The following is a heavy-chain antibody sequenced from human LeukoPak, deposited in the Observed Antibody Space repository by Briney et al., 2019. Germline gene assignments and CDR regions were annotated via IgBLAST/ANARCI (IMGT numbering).Heavy chain of an antibody. V-gene: IGHV1-2*02. D-gene: IGHD4-17*01. CDR3: AREVSWDWDFDYGDPFDY. CDR2: INPNSGGT. J-gene: IGHJ4*02. Sequence: ASVKVSCKASGYTFTDYYMHWVRQAPGQGLEWMGWINPNSGGTNYAQKLQGRVTMTTDTSTSTAYMELRSLRSDDTAVYYCAREVSWDWDFDYGDPFDYWGQGTLVTVSS. CDR1: GYTFTDYY.